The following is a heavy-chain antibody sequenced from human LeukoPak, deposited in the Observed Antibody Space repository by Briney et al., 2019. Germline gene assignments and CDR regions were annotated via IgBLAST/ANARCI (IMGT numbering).Heavy chain of an antibody. V-gene: IGHV3-30*18. CDR3: AKDRIAVAYGYYYYGMDV. Sequence: GGSLRLSCAASGFTFSSYGMHWVRQAPGKGLEWVAAISYDGSNKYYADSVKGRFTISRDNSKNTLYLQMNSLRAEDTAVYYCAKDRIAVAYGYYYYGMDVWGQGTTVTVSS. D-gene: IGHD6-19*01. CDR1: GFTFSSYG. CDR2: ISYDGSNK. J-gene: IGHJ6*02.